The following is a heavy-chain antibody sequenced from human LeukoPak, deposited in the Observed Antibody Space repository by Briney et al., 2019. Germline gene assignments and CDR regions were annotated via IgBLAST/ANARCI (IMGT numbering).Heavy chain of an antibody. D-gene: IGHD3-22*01. CDR2: IHHDGRI. Sequence: SETLSLTCDVSGGSIDSTNWWNWVRQPPGKGLEWIGEIHHDGRINYNPSLKSRVTISIDKSKNQFFLNLSSVTAADTAVYYCAGLVGRYSSGLYYYYFDYWGQGTLVTVSS. J-gene: IGHJ4*02. CDR1: GGSIDSTNW. CDR3: AGLVGRYSSGLYYYYFDY. V-gene: IGHV4/OR15-8*01.